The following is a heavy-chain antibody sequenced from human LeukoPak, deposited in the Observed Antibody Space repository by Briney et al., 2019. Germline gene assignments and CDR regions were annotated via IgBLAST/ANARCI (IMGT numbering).Heavy chain of an antibody. Sequence: GGSLTLSCAASGFTFSIYRMLYARPPPGKGLEWVAVISYDGSNKYYADSVKGRFPISRDNSKHTLYLQMSSLRAEDTAVYYCAKNKEGGYSGYDYSTFDYWGQGTRVTVSS. CDR3: AKNKEGGYSGYDYSTFDY. D-gene: IGHD5-12*01. J-gene: IGHJ4*02. CDR1: GFTFSIYR. V-gene: IGHV3-30*18. CDR2: ISYDGSNK.